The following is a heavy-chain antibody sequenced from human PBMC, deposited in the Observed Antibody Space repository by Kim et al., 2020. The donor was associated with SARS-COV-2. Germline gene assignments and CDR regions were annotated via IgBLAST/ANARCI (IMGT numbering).Heavy chain of an antibody. V-gene: IGHV3-64D*06. D-gene: IGHD3-22*01. J-gene: IGHJ4*02. CDR3: VKVYGRTYYYDSSGYFFDY. Sequence: KGRFTISRDNSKNMLYLQMSSLRAEDTAVYYCVKVYGRTYYYDSSGYFFDYWGQGTLVTVSS.